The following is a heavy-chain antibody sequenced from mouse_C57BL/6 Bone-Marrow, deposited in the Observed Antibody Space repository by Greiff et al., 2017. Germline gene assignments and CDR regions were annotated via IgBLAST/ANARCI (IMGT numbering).Heavy chain of an antibody. CDR1: GYAFSSSW. CDR3: APHYYGSSYSPCFDV. V-gene: IGHV1-82*01. J-gene: IGHJ1*03. D-gene: IGHD1-1*01. CDR2: IYPGDGDT. Sequence: QVHVKQSGPELVKPGASVKISCKASGYAFSSSWMNWVKQRPGKGLEWIGRIYPGDGDTNYNGKFKGKATLTADKSSSTAYMQLSSLTSEDSAVYFCAPHYYGSSYSPCFDVWGTGTTVTVSS.